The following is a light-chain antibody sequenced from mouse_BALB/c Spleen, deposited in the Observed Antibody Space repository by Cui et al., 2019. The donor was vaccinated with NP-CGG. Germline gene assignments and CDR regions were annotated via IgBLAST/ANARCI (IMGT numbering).Light chain of an antibody. CDR2: GTN. Sequence: QAVVTQESALTTLPGETVTLTCRLSTGAVTTSNYDNWVQEKPDHLFTGLIGGTNNRAPGVPARFSGSLIGDKAALTITGAQTEDEAIYFCALWYTNHWVFGGGTKLTVL. V-gene: IGLV1*01. CDR1: TGAVTTSNY. CDR3: ALWYTNHWV. J-gene: IGLJ1*01.